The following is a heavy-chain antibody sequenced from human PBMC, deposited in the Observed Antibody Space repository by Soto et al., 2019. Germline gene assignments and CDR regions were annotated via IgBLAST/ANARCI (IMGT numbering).Heavy chain of an antibody. CDR3: AKEDDIVVVPAAPGGDY. CDR1: GFTFSSYA. V-gene: IGHV3-23*01. J-gene: IGHJ4*02. CDR2: ISGSGGST. Sequence: EVQLLESGGGLVQPGGSLRLSCAASGFTFSSYAMSWVRQAPGKGLEWVSAISGSGGSTYYADSVKGRFTISRDNSKNTLYLQMNSLRAEDTAVYYCAKEDDIVVVPAAPGGDYWGQGTLVTVSS. D-gene: IGHD2-2*01.